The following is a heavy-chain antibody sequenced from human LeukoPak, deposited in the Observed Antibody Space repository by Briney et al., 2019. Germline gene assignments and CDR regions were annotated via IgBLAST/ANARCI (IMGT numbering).Heavy chain of an antibody. V-gene: IGHV3-48*03. CDR2: ISSSGSTI. CDR3: ARDGDTAAAGYYFDS. CDR1: GFTFSSYE. Sequence: GGSLRLSCAASGFTFSSYEMNWVRQAPGKGLEWVSYISSSGSTIYYADSVKGRFTISRDNSKSMVYLQTNSLRVEDTAVYYCARDGDTAAAGYYFDSWGQGTLVTVSS. J-gene: IGHJ4*02. D-gene: IGHD6-13*01.